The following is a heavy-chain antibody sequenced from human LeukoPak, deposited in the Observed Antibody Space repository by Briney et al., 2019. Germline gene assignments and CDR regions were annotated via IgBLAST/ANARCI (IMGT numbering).Heavy chain of an antibody. CDR1: GFTFRSYS. Sequence: GGSLRLSCAASGFTFRSYSMNWVRQAPGKGLEWVSYISSSSSTIYYADSVKGRFTISRDNAKNSLYLQMNSLRAEDTAVYYCARDFYSSSWGSRYYYYGMDVWGQGTTVTVSS. V-gene: IGHV3-48*01. CDR2: ISSSSSTI. CDR3: ARDFYSSSWGSRYYYYGMDV. J-gene: IGHJ6*02. D-gene: IGHD6-13*01.